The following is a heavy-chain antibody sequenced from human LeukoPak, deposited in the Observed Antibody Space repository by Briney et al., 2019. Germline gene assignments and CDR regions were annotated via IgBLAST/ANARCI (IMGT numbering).Heavy chain of an antibody. D-gene: IGHD2-21*01. V-gene: IGHV4-61*02. CDR3: ARDRAAYGFYYYMDV. CDR1: GASISRSNYY. Sequence: PSETLSLTCNVSGASISRSNYYWSWVRQPAGEGLEWIGRIYSTGTTKYNPSLKSRVTISIDTSKNHFSLRLSSVTAADTALYYCARDRAAYGFYYYMDVWGKGTTVTISS. J-gene: IGHJ6*03. CDR2: IYSTGTT.